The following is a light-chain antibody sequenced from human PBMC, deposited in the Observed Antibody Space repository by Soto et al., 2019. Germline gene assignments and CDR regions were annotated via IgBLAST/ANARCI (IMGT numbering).Light chain of an antibody. V-gene: IGKV3-15*01. CDR1: QSVSSY. Sequence: DIVLTQSPATLSLSPGERATLSCRASQSVSSYLAWYQQKPGQTPRLLIYGTSTRATGIPARFSGSGSGTEFTLTISSLQSEDFAVYYCQHYNNWPLTFGGGTKVDIK. CDR3: QHYNNWPLT. J-gene: IGKJ4*01. CDR2: GTS.